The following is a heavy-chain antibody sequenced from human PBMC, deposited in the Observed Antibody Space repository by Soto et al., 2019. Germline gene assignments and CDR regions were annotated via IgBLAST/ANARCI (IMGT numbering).Heavy chain of an antibody. CDR1: GFTFSSYA. Sequence: QVQLVESGGGVVQPGRSLRLSCAASGFTFSSYAMHWVRQAPGKGLEWVAVISYDGSNKYYADSVKGRFTISRDNSKNTLYLQMNSLRAEDTAVYYCARDTGSGYECWFDPWGQGTLVTVSS. CDR3: ARDTGSGYECWFDP. V-gene: IGHV3-30-3*01. D-gene: IGHD3-3*01. J-gene: IGHJ5*02. CDR2: ISYDGSNK.